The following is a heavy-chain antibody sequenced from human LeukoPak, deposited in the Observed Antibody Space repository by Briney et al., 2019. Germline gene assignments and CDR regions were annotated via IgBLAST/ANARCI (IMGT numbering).Heavy chain of an antibody. CDR1: GGSISSSSYY. D-gene: IGHD6-13*01. CDR2: IYYSGST. Sequence: SETLSLTCTVSGGSISSSSYYWGWIRQPPGKGLEWIGSIYYSGSTYYNPSLKSRVTISVDTSKNQFSLKLSSVTAADTAVYYCARHVKGWMGAAAGPFDHWGQGTLVTVSS. J-gene: IGHJ4*02. CDR3: ARHVKGWMGAAAGPFDH. V-gene: IGHV4-39*01.